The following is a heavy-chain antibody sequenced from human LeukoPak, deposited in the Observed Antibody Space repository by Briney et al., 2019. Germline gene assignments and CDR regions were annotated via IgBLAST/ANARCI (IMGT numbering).Heavy chain of an antibody. CDR2: MNPNSGNT. Sequence: ASVKVSCKASGYTFTAYYVYWVRQAPGQGLEWMGWMNPNSGNTGYAQKFQGRVTMTRNTSISTAYMELSSLRSEDTAVYYCARGHKVAATKRYYYYYMDVWGKGTTVTVSS. V-gene: IGHV1-8*02. D-gene: IGHD2-15*01. CDR3: ARGHKVAATKRYYYYYMDV. CDR1: GYTFTAYY. J-gene: IGHJ6*03.